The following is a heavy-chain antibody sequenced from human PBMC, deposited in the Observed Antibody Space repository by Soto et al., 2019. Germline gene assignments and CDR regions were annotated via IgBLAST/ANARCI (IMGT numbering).Heavy chain of an antibody. CDR1: GYTFTNYG. CDR3: ARGGGIYSISWPLDY. J-gene: IGHJ4*02. Sequence: ASVKVSCKASGYTFTNYGISWVRQAPGQGLEWMGWTSDYNGNTNYAQKFQGRVTLTTDTSTSTAYMELRSLRSDDTAVYYCARGGGIYSISWPLDYLGLGILVTVSS. D-gene: IGHD6-13*01. V-gene: IGHV1-18*04. CDR2: TSDYNGNT.